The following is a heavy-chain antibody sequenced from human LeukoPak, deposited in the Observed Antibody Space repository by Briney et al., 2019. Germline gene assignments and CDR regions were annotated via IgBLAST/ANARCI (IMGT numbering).Heavy chain of an antibody. J-gene: IGHJ4*02. Sequence: GGSLRLSCAASGFTFSSYWMSWVRQAPGKGLEWVANIKQDGSAENYVDSVKGRFSISRDNAKNSLYLQMNSLRVEDTAVYYCVRDSGWFHFDYWGQGILVTVSP. D-gene: IGHD6-19*01. CDR1: GFTFSSYW. CDR2: IKQDGSAE. V-gene: IGHV3-7*03. CDR3: VRDSGWFHFDY.